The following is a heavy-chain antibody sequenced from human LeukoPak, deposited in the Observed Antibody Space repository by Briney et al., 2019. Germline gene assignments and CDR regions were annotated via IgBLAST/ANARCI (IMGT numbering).Heavy chain of an antibody. CDR1: GFTFSSYG. V-gene: IGHV3-30*02. Sequence: PGGSLRLSCAASGFTFSSYGMHWVRQAPGKGLEWVAFIRYNGSNKYYADSVKGRFTISRDNSKNTLYLQMNSLRAEDTAVYYCAKDRITIFGGPAPMDVRGKGTTVTVSS. CDR3: AKDRITIFGGPAPMDV. J-gene: IGHJ6*03. CDR2: IRYNGSNK. D-gene: IGHD3-3*01.